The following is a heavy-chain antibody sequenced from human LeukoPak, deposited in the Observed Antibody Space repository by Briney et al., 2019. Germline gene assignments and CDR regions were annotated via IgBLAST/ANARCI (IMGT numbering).Heavy chain of an antibody. Sequence: SQTLSLTCTVSGGSISSGSYYWGWIRQPPGKGLEWIGSIYYSGSTYYNPSLKSRVTISVDTSKNQFSLKLSSVTAADTAVYYCARVSCSGGSCYALYFDYWGQGTLVTVSS. CDR1: GGSISSGSYY. CDR2: IYYSGST. D-gene: IGHD2-15*01. V-gene: IGHV4-39*07. CDR3: ARVSCSGGSCYALYFDY. J-gene: IGHJ4*02.